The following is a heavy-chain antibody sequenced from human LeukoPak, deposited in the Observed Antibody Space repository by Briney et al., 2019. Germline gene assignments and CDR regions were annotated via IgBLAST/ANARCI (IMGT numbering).Heavy chain of an antibody. CDR2: VNWNGDST. CDR1: GFTFNDYT. J-gene: IGHJ1*01. V-gene: IGHV3-43*01. CDR3: VKADGGDCAHFEE. D-gene: IGHD2-21*02. Sequence: GGSLRLSCVASGFTFNDYTMHWVRQAPGKGLEWVSLVNWNGDSTYYIDSVKGRFTISRHNSKNSLYLQMNSLRPEDTAFYYCVKADGGDCAHFEEWGQGTLVTVSS.